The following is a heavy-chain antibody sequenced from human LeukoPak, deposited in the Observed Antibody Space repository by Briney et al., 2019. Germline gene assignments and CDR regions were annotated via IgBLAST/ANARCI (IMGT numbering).Heavy chain of an antibody. CDR1: GGSTSGYY. Sequence: SETLSLTCTVSGGSTSGYYWSWIRQPPGKALEWIGYIYSSGATNSNPSLKSRVTISVDSSKNQFSLKLTSVTAADTAVYYCARRFDTSGWVDYWGQGTLVTVSS. V-gene: IGHV4-4*09. CDR2: IYSSGAT. D-gene: IGHD6-19*01. J-gene: IGHJ4*02. CDR3: ARRFDTSGWVDY.